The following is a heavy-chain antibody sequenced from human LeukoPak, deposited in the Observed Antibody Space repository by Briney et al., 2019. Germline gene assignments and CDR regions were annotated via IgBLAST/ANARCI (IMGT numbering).Heavy chain of an antibody. J-gene: IGHJ6*03. CDR1: GYTFTSYY. Sequence: ASVKVSCKASGYTFTSYYMHWVRQAPGQGLEWMGIINPSGGSTSYAQKFQGRVTMTRDMSTSTVYMERSSLKCEDTAVYDCSRDRGYSYGNYYYYYMDVWGKGTTVTVSS. D-gene: IGHD5-18*01. CDR2: INPSGGST. CDR3: SRDRGYSYGNYYYYYMDV. V-gene: IGHV1-46*01.